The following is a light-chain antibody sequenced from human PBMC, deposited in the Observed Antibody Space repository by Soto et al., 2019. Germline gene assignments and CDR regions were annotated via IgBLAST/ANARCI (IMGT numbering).Light chain of an antibody. CDR2: GAS. CDR1: QSVSSGY. J-gene: IGKJ1*01. V-gene: IGKV3-20*01. CDR3: QHPWT. Sequence: EIVLTQSPGTLSLSPGERASLSCRASQSVSSGYLAWYQHKPGQAPRLLLYGASSRATGIPDRFSGSGSGTDFTLTISRLEPEDFAVYYCQHPWTFGQGTKVDIK.